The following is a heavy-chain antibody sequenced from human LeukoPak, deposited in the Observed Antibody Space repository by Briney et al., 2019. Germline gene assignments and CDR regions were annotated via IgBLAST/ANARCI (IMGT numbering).Heavy chain of an antibody. V-gene: IGHV3-7*01. CDR1: GFTFSSYW. D-gene: IGHD3-10*01. Sequence: GGSLRLSCAASGFTFSSYWMSWVRQAPGKGLEWVANIKQDGSEKYYVDSVKGRFTISRDNAKNSLYLQMNSLRAEDTAVYYCARVFYYYGSGSYYKWVWYFDYWGQGTLVTVSS. CDR2: IKQDGSEK. CDR3: ARVFYYYGSGSYYKWVWYFDY. J-gene: IGHJ4*02.